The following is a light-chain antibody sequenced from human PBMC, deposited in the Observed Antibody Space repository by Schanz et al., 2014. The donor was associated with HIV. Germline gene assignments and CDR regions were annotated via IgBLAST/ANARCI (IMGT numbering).Light chain of an antibody. Sequence: QSVLTQPPSLSGAPGQRVSLSCTGSSSNIGAGYDVHWYQQLPGTAPKLLIYSNNQRPSGVPDRFSGSKSGTSASLAISGVQSEDEADYYCAAWDDSLNGYVFGAGTKLTVL. J-gene: IGLJ1*01. V-gene: IGLV1-44*01. CDR1: SSNIGAGYD. CDR3: AAWDDSLNGYV. CDR2: SNN.